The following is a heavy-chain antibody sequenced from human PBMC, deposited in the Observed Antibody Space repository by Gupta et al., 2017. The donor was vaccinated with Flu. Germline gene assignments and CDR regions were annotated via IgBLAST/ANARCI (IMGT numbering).Heavy chain of an antibody. CDR3: ARPAVDDYGDY. V-gene: IGHV3-33*01. CDR1: SYG. CDR2: IWYDGSNK. J-gene: IGHJ4*02. Sequence: SYGMHWVRQAPGKGLEWVAVIWYDGSNKYYADSVKGRFTISRDNSKNTLYRQMNSLRAEDTAVYYCARPAVDDYGDYWGQGTLVTVSS.